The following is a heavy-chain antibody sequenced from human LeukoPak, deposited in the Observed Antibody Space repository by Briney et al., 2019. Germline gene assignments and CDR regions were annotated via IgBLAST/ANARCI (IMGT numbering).Heavy chain of an antibody. V-gene: IGHV3-20*04. CDR2: INWNGGNT. D-gene: IGHD2-15*01. J-gene: IGHJ6*03. CDR1: GFTFDDYG. CDR3: TRGIVVVVAANYHYYMDV. Sequence: GGSLRLSCAASGFTFDDYGMSWVRQAPGKGLEWVSGINWNGGNTHYADSVKGRFTISRDNAKNSLYLQMNSLRAEDTALYYCTRGIVVVVAANYHYYMDVWGKGTTVTFSS.